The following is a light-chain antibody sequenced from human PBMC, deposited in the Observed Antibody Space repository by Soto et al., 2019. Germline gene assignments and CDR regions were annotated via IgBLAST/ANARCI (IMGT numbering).Light chain of an antibody. Sequence: DIQMTQSPSTLSASVGDIVTITCRASQSISSWLAWYQQKPGKAPKLLIYDASSLESGVPSRFSGSGSGTEFTLTITSLQPDDFATYYCQKYNSYPWKFGQGTKVDIK. J-gene: IGKJ1*01. CDR1: QSISSW. CDR2: DAS. CDR3: QKYNSYPWK. V-gene: IGKV1-5*01.